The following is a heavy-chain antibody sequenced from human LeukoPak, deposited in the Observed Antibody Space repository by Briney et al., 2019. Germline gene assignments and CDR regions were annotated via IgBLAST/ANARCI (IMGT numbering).Heavy chain of an antibody. Sequence: PSETLSLTCTVSGGSISSSSYYWGWIRQPPGKGLEWIGSIYYSGSTYYNPSLKSRVTISVDTSKNQFSLKLSSVTAADTAVYYCARDITMVRGVIGHFDYWGQGTLVTVSS. V-gene: IGHV4-39*07. CDR3: ARDITMVRGVIGHFDY. D-gene: IGHD3-10*01. CDR2: IYYSGST. J-gene: IGHJ4*02. CDR1: GGSISSSSYY.